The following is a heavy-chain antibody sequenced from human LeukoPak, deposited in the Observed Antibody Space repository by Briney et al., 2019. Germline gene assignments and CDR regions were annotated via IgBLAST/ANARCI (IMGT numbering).Heavy chain of an antibody. V-gene: IGHV3-74*01. CDR1: GVTFSSYC. J-gene: IGHJ4*02. D-gene: IGHD6-13*01. CDR2: IASDGSST. Sequence: PGGTLRLSCEASGVTFSSYCMNWVRHAPGKGLVWVSRIASDGSSTTYADSVKGRFSISRDNAKNTLYLQMNSLRVEDTAVYYCARGRPQGNDYWGQGALVTVSS. CDR3: ARGRPQGNDY.